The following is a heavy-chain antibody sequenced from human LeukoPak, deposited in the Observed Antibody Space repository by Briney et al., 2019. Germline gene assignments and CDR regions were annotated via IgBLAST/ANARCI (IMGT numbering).Heavy chain of an antibody. V-gene: IGHV4-34*01. CDR1: GGSFSGYY. CDR3: ARGGDYGDYPLDY. J-gene: IGHJ4*02. CDR2: INHSGST. Sequence: PSETLSLTCAVYGGSFSGYYWSWIRQPPGKGLEWIGEINHSGSTNYNPSLKSRVTISVDTSKNQFSLKLSSVTAADTAVYYCARGGDYGDYPLDYWGQGTLVTVSS. D-gene: IGHD4-17*01.